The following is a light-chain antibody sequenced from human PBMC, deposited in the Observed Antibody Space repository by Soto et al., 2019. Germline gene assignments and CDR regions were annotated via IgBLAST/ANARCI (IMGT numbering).Light chain of an antibody. V-gene: IGKV2-28*01. Sequence: DIVMTQYTISLRVTPGEPASISCRSSQSLLHSNGYNYLDWYLQKPGQSPHLLIYLGSSRASGVPDRFSGSGSGTDFTLKISRVEAEDVGVYYCMQVLQIPITFGQGGLLEIK. J-gene: IGKJ5*01. CDR1: QSLLHSNGYNY. CDR2: LGS. CDR3: MQVLQIPIT.